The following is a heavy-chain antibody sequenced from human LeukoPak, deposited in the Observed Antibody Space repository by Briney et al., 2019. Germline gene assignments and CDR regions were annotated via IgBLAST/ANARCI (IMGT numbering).Heavy chain of an antibody. CDR2: ISWNSANI. CDR3: ARETVRYSGYSYYYYYGMDV. D-gene: IGHD5-12*01. J-gene: IGHJ6*02. CDR1: GFTFDDYA. Sequence: QAGRALRLSCAASGFTFDDYAMHWVRQAPGKGLEWVSGISWNSANIGYADSVKGRFTISRDNAKNTLYLQMNSLRAEDTAVYYCARETVRYSGYSYYYYYGMDVWGQGTTVTVSS. V-gene: IGHV3-9*01.